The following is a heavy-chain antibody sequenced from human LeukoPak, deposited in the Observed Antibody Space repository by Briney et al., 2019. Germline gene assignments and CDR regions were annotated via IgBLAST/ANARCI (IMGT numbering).Heavy chain of an antibody. CDR1: GYTFTTYA. D-gene: IGHD3-3*02. Sequence: GASVKVSCKASGYTFTTYAIHWVRQAPGQRLEWMGWISTYSDNRRYSPKFQGTVTITTDTSASTAYMELSSLRSEDTAVYYCARDRSSFSYAFNIWGKGTMVTVS. V-gene: IGHV1-3*04. J-gene: IGHJ3*02. CDR3: ARDRSSFSYAFNI. CDR2: ISTYSDNR.